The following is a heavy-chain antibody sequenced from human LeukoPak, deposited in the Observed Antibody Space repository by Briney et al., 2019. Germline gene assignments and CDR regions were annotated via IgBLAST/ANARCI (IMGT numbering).Heavy chain of an antibody. CDR1: GGSISGYY. CDR2: IYYSGYT. J-gene: IGHJ4*02. V-gene: IGHV4-59*08. Sequence: SETLSLTCSVSGGSISGYYWTWIRQPPGKGPEWIGYIYYSGYTKYNPSLRSRVTISVDTSKNQVSLRLSSVTAADTAMYYCARLHPSQSGFSDYWGQGTLVTVSS. CDR3: ARLHPSQSGFSDY. D-gene: IGHD1-26*01.